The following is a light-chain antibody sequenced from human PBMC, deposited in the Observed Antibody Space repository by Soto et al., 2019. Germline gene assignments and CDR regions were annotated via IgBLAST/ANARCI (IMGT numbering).Light chain of an antibody. CDR3: QQLNSYPPP. J-gene: IGKJ1*01. Sequence: IQLTQSPSSLSASVGDRVTITCRASQGISSYLAWYQQKPGKAPKLLIYAASTLQSGVPSRFSGSGSVTDFTLTISSLQPEDFATYYCQQLNSYPPPFGQGTKVEIK. V-gene: IGKV1-9*01. CDR2: AAS. CDR1: QGISSY.